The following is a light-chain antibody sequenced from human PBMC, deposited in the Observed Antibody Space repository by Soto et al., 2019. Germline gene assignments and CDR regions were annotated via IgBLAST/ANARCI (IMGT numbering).Light chain of an antibody. Sequence: DIQMTQSPSSLSASVGDRVTITCRASQVIGNDLGWFQQKPGQAPKRLIYAASFLQSGVPSMFSGSGSGTEFTLTISSLQPDDFANYYCLQHKTYPWTFGQGTKVEIK. CDR1: QVIGND. CDR3: LQHKTYPWT. CDR2: AAS. J-gene: IGKJ1*01. V-gene: IGKV1-17*01.